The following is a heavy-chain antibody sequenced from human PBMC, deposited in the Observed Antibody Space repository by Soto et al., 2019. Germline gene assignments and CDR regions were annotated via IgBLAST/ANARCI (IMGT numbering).Heavy chain of an antibody. CDR2: ISAYNGNT. D-gene: IGHD2-21*02. J-gene: IGHJ4*02. V-gene: IGHV1-18*01. Sequence: ASVKVSCKASGYTFTSYGISWVRQAPGQGLEWMGWISAYNGNTNYAQKLQGRVTMTTDTSTSTAYMELRSLRSDDTAVYYCAGGLVVVTAGRSYFDYWVQGTLVTVSS. CDR3: AGGLVVVTAGRSYFDY. CDR1: GYTFTSYG.